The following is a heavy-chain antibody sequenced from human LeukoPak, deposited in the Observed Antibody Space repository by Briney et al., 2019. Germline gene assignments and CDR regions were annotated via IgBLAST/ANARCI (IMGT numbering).Heavy chain of an antibody. CDR1: GHSISSNYY. CDR2: IYHSGST. D-gene: IGHD3-10*01. J-gene: IGHJ5*02. CDR3: AKSVWFGEFSS. V-gene: IGHV4-38-2*02. Sequence: SETLSLTCTVSGHSISSNYYWGWIRQPPGKGLEWIGSIYHSGSTYYNPSLKSRVTILIDTSKNQFSLKLSSVTAADTAVYYCAKSVWFGEFSSWGQGTLVTVSS.